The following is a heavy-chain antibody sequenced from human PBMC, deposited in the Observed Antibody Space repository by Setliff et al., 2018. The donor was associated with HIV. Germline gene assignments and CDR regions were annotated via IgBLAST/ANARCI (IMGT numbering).Heavy chain of an antibody. CDR2: IYYIGNT. D-gene: IGHD3-22*01. Sequence: KPSETLSLTCTVSGGSISGYYWSWIRQPPGKGLEWIGYIYYIGNTNYNPSLKGRVTLSVDTSKNQLSLKLSSVTAADTAVYYCARGRSRYYYDYSGYYYIYYYMDVWGKGTTVTVSS. CDR1: GGSISGYY. CDR3: ARGRSRYYYDYSGYYYIYYYMDV. J-gene: IGHJ6*03. V-gene: IGHV4-59*01.